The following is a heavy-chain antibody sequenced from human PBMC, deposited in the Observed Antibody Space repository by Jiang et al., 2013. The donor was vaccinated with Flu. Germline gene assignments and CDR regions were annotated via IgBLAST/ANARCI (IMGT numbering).Heavy chain of an antibody. Sequence: GSGLVKPSETPSLTCTVSGGSISSSAHWGWIRQPPGGGLEWIGYVFYSGSTTYNPSLESRVTISLDTSSNQFSLKLTSVTAADTAVYYCARRSRGSGYYFFMDVWGKG. V-gene: IGHV4-61*05. CDR3: ARRSRGSGYYFFMDV. J-gene: IGHJ6*03. CDR1: GGSISSSAH. D-gene: IGHD1-26*01. CDR2: VFYSGST.